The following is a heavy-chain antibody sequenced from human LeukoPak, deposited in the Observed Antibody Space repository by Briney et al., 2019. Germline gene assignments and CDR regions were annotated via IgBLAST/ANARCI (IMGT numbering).Heavy chain of an antibody. J-gene: IGHJ4*02. V-gene: IGHV4-59*01. D-gene: IGHD3-22*01. CDR3: ARGGLLDYDSSGYDY. CDR2: IYYSGST. Sequence: SETLSLTCTVSGGSTSSYYWSWIRQPPGKGLEWIGYIYYSGSTNHNPSLKSRVTISVDTSKNQFSLKLSSVTAADTAVYSCARGGLLDYDSSGYDYWGQGTLVTLSS. CDR1: GGSTSSYY.